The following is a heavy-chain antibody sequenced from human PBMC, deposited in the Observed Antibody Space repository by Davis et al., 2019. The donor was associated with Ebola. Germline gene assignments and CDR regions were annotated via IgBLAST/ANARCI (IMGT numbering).Heavy chain of an antibody. D-gene: IGHD7-27*01. Sequence: PSETLSLTCTVSGGSVSSGSYYWSWIRQPPGKGLEWIGYIYYSGSTNYNPSLKSRVTISVDTSKNQFSLKLSSVTAADTAVYYCARANWATDYWGQGTLVTVSS. CDR1: GGSVSSGSYY. CDR3: ARANWATDY. CDR2: IYYSGST. J-gene: IGHJ4*02. V-gene: IGHV4-61*01.